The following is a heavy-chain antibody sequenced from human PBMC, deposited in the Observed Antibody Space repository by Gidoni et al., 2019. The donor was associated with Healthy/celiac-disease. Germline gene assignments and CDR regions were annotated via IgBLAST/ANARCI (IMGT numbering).Heavy chain of an antibody. D-gene: IGHD3-22*01. CDR3: TTEGITMIVVLAV. V-gene: IGHV3-15*01. CDR1: GFTFRTAG. CDR2: IKSKTDGGTT. Sequence: EVQLVESGGGLVKPGGSLRLSCAASGFTFRTAGISWVRQAPGTGLEWVGRIKSKTDGGTTDYAAPVKGRFTISRDDSKNTLYLQMNSLKTEDTAVYYCTTEGITMIVVLAVWGQGTLVTVSS. J-gene: IGHJ4*02.